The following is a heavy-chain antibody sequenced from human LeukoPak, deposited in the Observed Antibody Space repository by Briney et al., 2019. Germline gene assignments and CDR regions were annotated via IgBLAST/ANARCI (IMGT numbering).Heavy chain of an antibody. J-gene: IGHJ6*03. CDR1: GGTFISYA. CDR3: ARASDTAMPTTTYYYYYYMDV. D-gene: IGHD5-18*01. CDR2: IIPIFGTA. V-gene: IGHV1-69*05. Sequence: SVTVSCTASGGTFISYAISWVRQAPGQGLEWMGGIIPIFGTADYAQKFQGRVTITTDESTSTAYMELSSLRSEDAAVYYCARASDTAMPTTTYYYYYYMDVWGNGTTVTVSS.